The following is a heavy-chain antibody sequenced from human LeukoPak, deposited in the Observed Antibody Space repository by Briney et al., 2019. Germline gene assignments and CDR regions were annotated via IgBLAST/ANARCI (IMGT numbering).Heavy chain of an antibody. CDR2: ISSSSSYI. V-gene: IGHV3-21*01. Sequence: GGSLRLSCAASGFTFSSYSMNWVRQAPGKGLEWVSSISSSSSYIYYADSVKGRFTISRDNAKNSLYLQMNSLRAEDTAVYYCARGPEAYCGGDCYPDYFDYWGQGTLVTVSS. CDR3: ARGPEAYCGGDCYPDYFDY. D-gene: IGHD2-21*02. J-gene: IGHJ4*02. CDR1: GFTFSSYS.